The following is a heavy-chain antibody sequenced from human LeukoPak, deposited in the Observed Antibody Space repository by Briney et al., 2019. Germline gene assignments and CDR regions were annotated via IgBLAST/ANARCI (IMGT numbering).Heavy chain of an antibody. CDR2: IRSDGTNK. Sequence: PGGSLRLSCVASGFSFRDYDMYWVRQAPGEGLEWVASIRSDGTNKYYADSVKGRFTISRDNSKNTLYVQVNSLRAEDTAVYYCAKPHFDDWGQGTLVTVSS. CDR1: GFSFRDYD. J-gene: IGHJ4*02. V-gene: IGHV3-30*02. CDR3: AKPHFDD.